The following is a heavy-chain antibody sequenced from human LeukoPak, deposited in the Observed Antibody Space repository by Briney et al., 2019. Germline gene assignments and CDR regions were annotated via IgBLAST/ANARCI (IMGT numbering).Heavy chain of an antibody. CDR1: GGSFSGYY. CDR3: ANLRKYCTSTSCIQAAFDI. V-gene: IGHV4-34*01. Sequence: SETLSLTCAVYGGSFSGYYWSWIRQPQGKELEWIGEINNSGSTNYNPSLKSRVTISVDTSKNQFSLKLSSVTAADTAVYHCANLRKYCTSTSCIQAAFDIWGQGTMVTVSS. J-gene: IGHJ3*02. CDR2: INNSGST. D-gene: IGHD2-2*01.